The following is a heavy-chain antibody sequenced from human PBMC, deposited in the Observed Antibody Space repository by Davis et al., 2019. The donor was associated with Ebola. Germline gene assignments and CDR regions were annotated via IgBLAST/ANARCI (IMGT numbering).Heavy chain of an antibody. CDR2: ISGSGGTT. V-gene: IGHV3-23*01. CDR1: VITFSSYA. CDR3: ATVAYYDIFYYYGMDV. J-gene: IGHJ6*04. D-gene: IGHD3-9*01. Sequence: GGSLRLSCADSVITFSSYAMTWVRQAPGKGLEWVSAISGSGGTTYYAGSVKGRFTVSRDNSKKTMYLQMNSLRDEDTAVYYCATVAYYDIFYYYGMDVWGKGTTVTVSS.